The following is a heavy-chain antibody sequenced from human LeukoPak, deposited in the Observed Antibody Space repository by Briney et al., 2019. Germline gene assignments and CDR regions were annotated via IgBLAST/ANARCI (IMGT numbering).Heavy chain of an antibody. Sequence: TGGSLRLSCAAPGFTFSSYTMNWVRQAPGKGLEWVSSISSSSYYIYYADSVKGRFTISRDNAKNSLYLQMNSLRAEDTAVYYCATSDFNILTGYNDYWGQGTLVTVSS. D-gene: IGHD3-9*01. J-gene: IGHJ4*02. CDR2: ISSSSYYI. CDR3: ATSDFNILTGYNDY. V-gene: IGHV3-21*01. CDR1: GFTFSSYT.